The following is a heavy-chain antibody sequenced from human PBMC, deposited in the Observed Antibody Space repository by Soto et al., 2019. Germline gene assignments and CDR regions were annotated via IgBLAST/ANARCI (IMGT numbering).Heavy chain of an antibody. CDR2: ISYDGSNK. CDR3: AKVLRGYSCGYFDY. Sequence: QVQLVESGGGVVQPGRSLRLSCAASGFTFRSYGMHWVRQAPGKGLEWVAVISYDGSNKYYADSVKGRFTISRDNSKNSLYLKMTSLRVGDRVVYYCAKVLRGYSCGYFDYGGQGPLAPAPS. V-gene: IGHV3-30*18. D-gene: IGHD5-18*01. J-gene: IGHJ4*02. CDR1: GFTFRSYG.